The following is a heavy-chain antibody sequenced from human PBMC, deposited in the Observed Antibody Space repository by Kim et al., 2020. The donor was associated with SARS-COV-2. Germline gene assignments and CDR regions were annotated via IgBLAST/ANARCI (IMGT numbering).Heavy chain of an antibody. J-gene: IGHJ4*02. V-gene: IGHV3-7*04. D-gene: IGHD3-10*01. CDR3: ARAPYYYGSGSYYYFDY. Sequence: SVRGRLTISRDNAENSLYLQMSSLRVEDTAGYYCARAPYYYGSGSYYYFDYWGQGTLVTVSS.